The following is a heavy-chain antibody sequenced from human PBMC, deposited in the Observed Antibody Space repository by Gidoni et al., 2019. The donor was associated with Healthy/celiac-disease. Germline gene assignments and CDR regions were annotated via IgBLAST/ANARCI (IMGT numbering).Heavy chain of an antibody. V-gene: IGHV4-34*01. CDR3: ARGRRWLQFGY. CDR1: GGSFRGYY. J-gene: IGHJ4*02. D-gene: IGHD5-12*01. Sequence: QVQLQQWGAGLLKPSETLSLTCAVYGGSFRGYYWSWIRQPPGKGLEWIGEINHSGSTNYNPSLKSRVTISVDTSKNQFSLKLSSVTAADTAVYYCARGRRWLQFGYWGQGTLVTVSS. CDR2: INHSGST.